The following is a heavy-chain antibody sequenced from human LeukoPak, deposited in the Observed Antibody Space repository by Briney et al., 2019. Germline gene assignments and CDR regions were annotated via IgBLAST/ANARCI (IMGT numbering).Heavy chain of an antibody. CDR2: INWYGGST. CDR1: RFTFHHYD. V-gene: IGHV3-20*04. D-gene: IGHD3/OR15-3a*01. CDR3: ARDRVWFLDSRDAFDI. J-gene: IGHJ3*02. Sequence: VWSLTLSCPASRFTFHHYDMSWVRQAPGKGLEWVSGINWYGGSTGYADSVKGRFTISRDNAKNSLYLQMNSLRAEDTALYYGARDRVWFLDSRDAFDIWGQGTMVTVSS.